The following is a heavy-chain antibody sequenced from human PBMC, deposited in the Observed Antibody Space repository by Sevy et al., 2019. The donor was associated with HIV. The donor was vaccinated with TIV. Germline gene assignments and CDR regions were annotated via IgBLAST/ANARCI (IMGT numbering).Heavy chain of an antibody. CDR1: GFTFSSYA. CDR2: ISVSGGST. Sequence: GGSLRLSCAASGFTFSSYAMSWVRQAPGKGLEWVSAISVSGGSTYYADSVKGRFTISTDNSKNTLYLQRNSLRSEDTAVYYCAKKEKDYGSRSYSGYWGQGTLVTVSS. CDR3: AKKEKDYGSRSYSGY. J-gene: IGHJ4*02. V-gene: IGHV3-23*01. D-gene: IGHD3-10*01.